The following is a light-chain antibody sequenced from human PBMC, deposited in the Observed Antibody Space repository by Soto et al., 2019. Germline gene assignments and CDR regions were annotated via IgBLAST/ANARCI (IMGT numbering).Light chain of an antibody. CDR2: GAS. CDR3: QQSYRTPPWT. Sequence: AIQITQSPSYLSASVGDRVTITCLASQGIRHDLAWYQQKPGKAPRLLSYGASSLQSGVPSRFSGSGSGTDFTLTISSLQTEDFATYFCQQSYRTPPWTVGQGTKVDIK. V-gene: IGKV1-6*01. J-gene: IGKJ1*01. CDR1: QGIRHD.